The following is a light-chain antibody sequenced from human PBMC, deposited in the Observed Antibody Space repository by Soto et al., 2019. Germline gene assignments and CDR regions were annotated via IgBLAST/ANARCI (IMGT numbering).Light chain of an antibody. CDR1: QSVSSN. Sequence: EIVMTQSPATLSVSPGERATLSCRASQSVSSNLSWYQQKHGQAPRLLIYGASTRATAIPARFSGSGSGKEFTLTISSLQSEDFAVYYCQQYNNWPYTFGQGTKLEIK. CDR2: GAS. J-gene: IGKJ2*01. V-gene: IGKV3-15*01. CDR3: QQYNNWPYT.